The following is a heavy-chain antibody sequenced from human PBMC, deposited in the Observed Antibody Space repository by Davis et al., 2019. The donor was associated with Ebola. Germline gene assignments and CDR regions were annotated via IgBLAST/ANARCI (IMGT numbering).Heavy chain of an antibody. J-gene: IGHJ4*02. D-gene: IGHD3-16*01. CDR3: ARDRVTGWGSAFDY. Sequence: GESLKISCAASGFTFSDYYMSWIRQAPGKGLEWVSYISSSGSTIYYADSVKGRFTISRDNAKNSLYLQMNSLRAEDTAVYYCARDRVTGWGSAFDYWGQGTLVTVSS. CDR1: GFTFSDYY. CDR2: ISSSGSTI. V-gene: IGHV3-11*04.